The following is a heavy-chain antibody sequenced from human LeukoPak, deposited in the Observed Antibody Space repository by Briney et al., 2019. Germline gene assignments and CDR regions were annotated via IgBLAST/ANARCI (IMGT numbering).Heavy chain of an antibody. V-gene: IGHV3-21*04. CDR1: GFTFSSYS. CDR3: AKDRLLNCRGDCYIFDY. Sequence: GGSLRLSCAASGFTFSSYSMNWVRQAPGKGLEWVSSISSSSSYIYYADSVKGRLSISRDNSKNTLYLQVNGLRTEDTAVYYCAKDRLLNCRGDCYIFDYWGQGTVVTVSS. D-gene: IGHD2-21*02. CDR2: ISSSSSYI. J-gene: IGHJ4*02.